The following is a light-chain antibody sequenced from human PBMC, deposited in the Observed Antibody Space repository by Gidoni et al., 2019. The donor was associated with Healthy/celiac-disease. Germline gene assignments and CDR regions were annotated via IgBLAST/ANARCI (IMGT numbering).Light chain of an antibody. CDR2: SNN. CDR3: AAWDDSLNGVV. Sequence: QSVLTQQPSASVTPGQRVTISCSGSSYNIGSNTVNWYQQLPGTAPKLLIYSNNQRPSGVPDRFSGSKSGTSASLAISGLQSEDEADYYCAAWDDSLNGVVFGGGTKLTVL. J-gene: IGLJ2*01. V-gene: IGLV1-44*01. CDR1: SYNIGSNT.